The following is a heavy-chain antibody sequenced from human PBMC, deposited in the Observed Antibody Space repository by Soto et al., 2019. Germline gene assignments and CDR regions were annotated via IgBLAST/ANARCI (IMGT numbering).Heavy chain of an antibody. CDR2: VSASGGNS. J-gene: IGHJ4*02. V-gene: IGHV3-23*01. Sequence: GGSLRLSCAASGFTFSLYGMSWVRQAPGKGLEWVSTVSASGGNSFYADSVKGRFTISRDNSNNTLYLQMNSLRAEDTAVYYCAKWADYYDSSGYYCWGQGTLVTVSS. CDR3: AKWADYYDSSGYYC. CDR1: GFTFSLYG. D-gene: IGHD3-22*01.